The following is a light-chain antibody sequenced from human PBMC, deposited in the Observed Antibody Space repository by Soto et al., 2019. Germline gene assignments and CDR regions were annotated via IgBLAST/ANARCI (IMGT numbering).Light chain of an antibody. CDR2: EVS. CDR3: SSYTRTSTLYV. CDR1: SCDVGGYEY. Sequence: QSVLTQPASVSGSLGQSITISCTGTSCDVGGYEYVSWYQQHSGKVPKLMISEVSNRPSGVSNRFSGSKSGNTASLTISGLQAEDEADYYCSSYTRTSTLYVFGTGTKVTVL. J-gene: IGLJ1*01. V-gene: IGLV2-14*01.